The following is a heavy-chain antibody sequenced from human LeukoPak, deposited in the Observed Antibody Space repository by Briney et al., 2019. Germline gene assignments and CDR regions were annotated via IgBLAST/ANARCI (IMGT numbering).Heavy chain of an antibody. Sequence: ASVKVSCKASGYTFTSYYMHWVRQAPGQGLEWMGIINPSGGSTSYAQKFQGRVTMTRDMSTSTVYMELSSLRSEDTAVYYCARVDTSVDAFDIWGQGTMVTVSS. D-gene: IGHD2/OR15-2a*01. CDR1: GYTFTSYY. V-gene: IGHV1-46*01. CDR3: ARVDTSVDAFDI. J-gene: IGHJ3*02. CDR2: INPSGGST.